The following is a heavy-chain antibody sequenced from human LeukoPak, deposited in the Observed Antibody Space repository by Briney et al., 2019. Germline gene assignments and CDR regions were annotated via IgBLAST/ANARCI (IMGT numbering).Heavy chain of an antibody. V-gene: IGHV1-8*03. D-gene: IGHD3-10*01. J-gene: IGHJ5*02. CDR1: GYTFTSYD. CDR3: ARAPRITMVRGVIYWFDP. CDR2: MNPNSGNT. Sequence: VGSVKVSCKASGYTFTSYDINWVRQATGQGLELMGWMNPNSGNTGYAQKFQGRVTITRNTSISTAYMELSSLRSEDTAVYYCARAPRITMVRGVIYWFDPWGQGTLVTVSS.